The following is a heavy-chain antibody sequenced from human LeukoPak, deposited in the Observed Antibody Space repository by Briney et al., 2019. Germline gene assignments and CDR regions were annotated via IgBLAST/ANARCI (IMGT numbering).Heavy chain of an antibody. D-gene: IGHD5-24*01. J-gene: IGHJ4*02. CDR3: AKEFRGGWYFDY. V-gene: IGHV3-23*01. CDR2: IGGTGGRT. CDR1: GLTFLHYI. Sequence: SLTLSFVSSGLTFLHYILSWLRQAGCKELAGVSWIGGTGGRTYYAASVKGRFTISRDNSKNTLYLQMNSLRAEDTAVYYCAKEFRGGWYFDYWGQGTLVTVSS.